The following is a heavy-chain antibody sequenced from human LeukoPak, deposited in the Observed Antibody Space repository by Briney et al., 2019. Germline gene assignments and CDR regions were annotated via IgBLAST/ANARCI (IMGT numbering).Heavy chain of an antibody. Sequence: GGSLRLSCAASGFTFSSYAMSWVRQAPGKGLEWVSGISGSAGGTYYADSVKGRFTISRDNSKSTLYLQMNSLRAEDTAVYFCAKVVFVLTNLYYFDCWGQGTLVTVSS. D-gene: IGHD3-10*01. CDR3: AKVVFVLTNLYYFDC. J-gene: IGHJ4*02. CDR2: ISGSAGGT. V-gene: IGHV3-23*01. CDR1: GFTFSSYA.